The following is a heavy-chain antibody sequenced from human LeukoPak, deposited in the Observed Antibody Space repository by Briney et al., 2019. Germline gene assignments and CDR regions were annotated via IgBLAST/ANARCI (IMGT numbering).Heavy chain of an antibody. CDR2: MNPNSGNT. D-gene: IGHD5-12*01. V-gene: IGHV1-8*01. J-gene: IGHJ3*02. CDR1: GYTFTSYD. CDR3: ASASGYVIDDAFDI. Sequence: ASVKVSCKASGYTFTSYDINWVRQATGQGLEWMGWMNPNSGNTGYAQKFQGRVTMTRNTSISTAYMELSSLRSEDTAVYYCASASGYVIDDAFDIWGQGTMVTVSS.